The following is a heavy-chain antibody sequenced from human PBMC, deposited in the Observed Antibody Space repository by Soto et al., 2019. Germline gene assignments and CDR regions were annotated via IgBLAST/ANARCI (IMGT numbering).Heavy chain of an antibody. V-gene: IGHV3-7*01. D-gene: IGHD3-16*01. CDR2: LDQDGSER. J-gene: IGHJ4*02. Sequence: EVQLVESGGGLVQPGGSLRLSCAASGFTFSTYWRTWVRRPPGKGLGGVANLDQDGSERYYVDSVRGRFTISRDNAKNSLYLQMNSLRAEDTAVYYCVCGGNFFVYWGQGTLVTVSP. CDR1: GFTFSTYW. CDR3: VCGGNFFVY.